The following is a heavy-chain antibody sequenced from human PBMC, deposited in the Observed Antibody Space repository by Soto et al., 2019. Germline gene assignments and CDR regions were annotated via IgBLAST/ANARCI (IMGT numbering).Heavy chain of an antibody. Sequence: QVQRVESGGGVVQPGRSLRLSCAASGFTFSSYGMHWVRQAPGKGLEWVAVISYDGSNKYYADSVKGRFTISRDNSKNTLYLQMNSLRAEDTAVYYCAKDAGQWLVSSPSDYWGQGTLVTVSS. D-gene: IGHD6-19*01. CDR2: ISYDGSNK. J-gene: IGHJ4*02. CDR1: GFTFSSYG. V-gene: IGHV3-30*18. CDR3: AKDAGQWLVSSPSDY.